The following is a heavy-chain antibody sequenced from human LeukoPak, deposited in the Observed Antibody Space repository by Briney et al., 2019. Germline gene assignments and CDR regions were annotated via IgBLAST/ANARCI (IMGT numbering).Heavy chain of an antibody. D-gene: IGHD2-8*01. CDR3: ASRGYCTNGVCQVPFDY. Sequence: SVKVSCKASGGTFSSYAISWVRQAPGQGLEWMGGIIPIFGTANYAQKFQGRVTITADESTSTAYMELSSLRSEDTAVYYCASRGYCTNGVCQVPFDYWGQGTLVTVSS. J-gene: IGHJ4*02. CDR1: GGTFSSYA. V-gene: IGHV1-69*13. CDR2: IIPIFGTA.